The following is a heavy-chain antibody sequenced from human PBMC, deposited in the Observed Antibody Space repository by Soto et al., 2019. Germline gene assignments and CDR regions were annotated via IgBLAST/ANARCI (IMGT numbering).Heavy chain of an antibody. CDR2: IGHGYDT. J-gene: IGHJ4*02. CDR1: GFTFSAYD. D-gene: IGHD7-27*01. V-gene: IGHV3-13*04. CDR3: ASLGARVY. Sequence: VALVESGGGVVQPGGSRTLSCAASGFTFSAYDMHWVRQASGKGPEWVAAIGHGYDTYYADSVRGRFTISRDNSTNSFYIQMNSLRVYYSAMFYYASLGARVYWAQGSLVTVSS.